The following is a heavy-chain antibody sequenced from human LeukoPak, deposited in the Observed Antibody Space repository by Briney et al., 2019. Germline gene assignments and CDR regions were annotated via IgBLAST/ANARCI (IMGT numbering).Heavy chain of an antibody. CDR1: GFTFSSYA. Sequence: GRSLRLSCAASGFTFSSYAMHWVRQAPGKGLEWVAVISYDGSNKYYADSVKGRFTISRDNSKNTLYLQMNSLRAEDTAEYYCARGVLVAATRSGDYWGQGTLVTASS. V-gene: IGHV3-30*04. CDR2: ISYDGSNK. J-gene: IGHJ4*02. D-gene: IGHD2-15*01. CDR3: ARGVLVAATRSGDY.